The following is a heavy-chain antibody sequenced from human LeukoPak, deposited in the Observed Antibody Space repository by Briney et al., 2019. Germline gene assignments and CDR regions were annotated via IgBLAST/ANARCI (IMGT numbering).Heavy chain of an antibody. J-gene: IGHJ4*02. D-gene: IGHD3-22*01. CDR3: ARGGYYDSSGYWNFDY. CDR1: GYTFTSYG. Sequence: ASVKVSCKASGYTFTSYGISWVRQAPGQGLEWMGGIIPIFGTANYAQKFQGRVTITADESTSTAYMELSSLRSEDTAVYYCARGGYYDSSGYWNFDYWGQGTLVTVSS. CDR2: IIPIFGTA. V-gene: IGHV1-69*13.